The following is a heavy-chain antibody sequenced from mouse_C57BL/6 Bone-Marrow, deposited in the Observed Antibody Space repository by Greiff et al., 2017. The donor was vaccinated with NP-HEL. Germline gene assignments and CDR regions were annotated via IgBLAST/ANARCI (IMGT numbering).Heavy chain of an antibody. CDR2: IYPRSGNT. CDR3: ARQDYYGSSHWYFDV. Sequence: VKLQESGAELARPGASVKLSCKASGYTFTSYGISWVKQRTGQGLEWIGEIYPRSGNTYYNEKFKGKATLTADKSSSTAYMELRSLTSEDSAVYFCARQDYYGSSHWYFDVWGTGTTVTVSS. J-gene: IGHJ1*03. V-gene: IGHV1-81*01. D-gene: IGHD1-1*01. CDR1: GYTFTSYG.